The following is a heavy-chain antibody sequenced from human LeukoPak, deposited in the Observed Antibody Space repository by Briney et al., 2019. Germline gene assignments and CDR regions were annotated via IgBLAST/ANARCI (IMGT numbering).Heavy chain of an antibody. CDR3: ARGPASGSYSCCDY. Sequence: ASVKVSCKASGGTFSSYAISWVRQAPGQGLEWMGGIIPIFGTANYAQKFQGRVTITADESTSTAYMELSSLRSEDTAVYYCARGPASGSYSCCDYWGQGTLVTVSS. CDR2: IIPIFGTA. V-gene: IGHV1-69*01. D-gene: IGHD1-26*01. CDR1: GGTFSSYA. J-gene: IGHJ4*02.